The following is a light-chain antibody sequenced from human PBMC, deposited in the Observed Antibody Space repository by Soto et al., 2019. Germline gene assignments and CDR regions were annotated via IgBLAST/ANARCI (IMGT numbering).Light chain of an antibody. Sequence: EIVLTQSPATLSLSPGERATLSCRASQSVSSYLAWYQQKPGQAPRLLIYDASKRATGIPARFSGSGSGTDFTLTISSLEPEDFAVYYCQHYGTSLYTFGQGTKLEIK. CDR2: DAS. V-gene: IGKV3-11*01. CDR3: QHYGTSLYT. J-gene: IGKJ2*01. CDR1: QSVSSY.